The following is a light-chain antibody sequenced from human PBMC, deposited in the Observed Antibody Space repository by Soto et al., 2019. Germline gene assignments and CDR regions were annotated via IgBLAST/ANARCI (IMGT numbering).Light chain of an antibody. CDR3: SSYTRSSSYV. CDR1: SSGVGGYKY. V-gene: IGLV2-14*01. Sequence: QSALTQPASVSGSPGESITISCTGTSSGVGGYKYVSWYQQHPGKAPKVMIYEVSNRPSGVSNRFSGSKSGNTASLSISGLQAEDEADYYCSSYTRSSSYVVGTGTKLTVL. CDR2: EVS. J-gene: IGLJ1*01.